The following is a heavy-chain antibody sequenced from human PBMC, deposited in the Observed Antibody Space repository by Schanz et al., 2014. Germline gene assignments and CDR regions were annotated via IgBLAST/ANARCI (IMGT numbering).Heavy chain of an antibody. CDR3: ARERGVREGGVWKVNWFDP. CDR2: IIPILGIG. Sequence: QVQLVQSGAEVKKPGSSVKVSCKASGGTFSSYTISWVRQAPGQGPEWMGRIIPILGIGNDAQKFQGRVTITADKSTSTAYMELSSLRSEDTAVYYCARERGVREGGVWKVNWFDPWGQGTLVTVSS. V-gene: IGHV1-69*08. D-gene: IGHD3-10*01. J-gene: IGHJ5*02. CDR1: GGTFSSYT.